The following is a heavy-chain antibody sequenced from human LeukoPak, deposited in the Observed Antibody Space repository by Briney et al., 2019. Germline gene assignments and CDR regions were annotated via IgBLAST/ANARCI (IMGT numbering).Heavy chain of an antibody. CDR3: ARDDRGYYPFN. CDR1: GFTASSNY. CDR2: IYSDGST. V-gene: IGHV3-66*01. J-gene: IGHJ4*02. D-gene: IGHD3-22*01. Sequence: GGSLRLSCLASGFTASSNYMSWVRQAPGKGLARVSVIYSDGSTYYADSVKGRFTISRDNSKNTLYPQMNSLRAEDTAVYYCARDDRGYYPFNWGQGTLVTVSS.